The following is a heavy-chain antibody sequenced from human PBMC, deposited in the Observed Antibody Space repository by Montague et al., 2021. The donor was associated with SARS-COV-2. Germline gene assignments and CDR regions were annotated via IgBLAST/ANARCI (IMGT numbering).Heavy chain of an antibody. CDR1: GPSISGYY. V-gene: IGHV4-59*13. CDR2: IYSSGST. D-gene: IGHD2-2*01. CDR3: ARDSLVASYYYYGVDV. Sequence: SETRSLTCTVSGPSISGYYWSWIRQPPGKGLEWIGYIYSSGSTNYNPSLKSRVTMSVDTSKNQLSLNLSSVTAADTAVYYCARDSLVASYYYYGVDVWGQGTTVTVAS. J-gene: IGHJ6*02.